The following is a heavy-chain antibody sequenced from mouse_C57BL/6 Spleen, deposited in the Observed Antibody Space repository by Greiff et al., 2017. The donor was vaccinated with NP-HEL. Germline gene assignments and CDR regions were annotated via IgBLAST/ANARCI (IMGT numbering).Heavy chain of an antibody. Sequence: VQLKQSGPELVKPGASVKISCKASGYTFTDYYMNWVKQSHGKSLEWIGDINPNNGGTSYNQKFKGKATLTVDKSSSTAYMELRSLTSEDSAVYYCARRITTRVDFDYWGQGTTLTVSS. D-gene: IGHD1-1*01. CDR3: ARRITTRVDFDY. CDR1: GYTFTDYY. V-gene: IGHV1-26*01. CDR2: INPNNGGT. J-gene: IGHJ2*01.